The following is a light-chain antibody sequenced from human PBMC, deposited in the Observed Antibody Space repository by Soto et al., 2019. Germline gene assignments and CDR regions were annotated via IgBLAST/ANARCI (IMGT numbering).Light chain of an antibody. V-gene: IGKV3-15*01. J-gene: IGKJ4*02. CDR2: GVS. Sequence: EIVMTQSPATLSVSPGEGATLSCRASQSVRSDLAWYQHKPGLAPRLLIYGVSTRATGIPVRFSGSGSGTEFTLSISGLQYEDSAIYYCQHSNNLPLTFGGGTKVEIK. CDR1: QSVRSD. CDR3: QHSNNLPLT.